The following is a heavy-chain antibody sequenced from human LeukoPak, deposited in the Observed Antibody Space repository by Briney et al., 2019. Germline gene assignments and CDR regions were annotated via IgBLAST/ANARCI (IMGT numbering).Heavy chain of an antibody. D-gene: IGHD6-19*01. CDR2: IRYDGSNK. CDR3: AKVGSGWYGVDY. CDR1: GLILSGYG. J-gene: IGHJ4*02. V-gene: IGHV3-30*02. Sequence: GGSLRLSCVASGLILSGYGMHWVRQAPGKELEWVAFIRYDGSNKFYADSLKGRFTISRDNSKNTVYLQMNSLRGEDTAVYYCAKVGSGWYGVDYWGQGTLVTVSP.